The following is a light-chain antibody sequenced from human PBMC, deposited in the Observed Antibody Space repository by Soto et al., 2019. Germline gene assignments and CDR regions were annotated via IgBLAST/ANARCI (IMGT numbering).Light chain of an antibody. V-gene: IGKV3-15*01. CDR2: DAS. CDR3: QQYNNWPLT. CDR1: QSISRT. Sequence: EIGLTQSPDTLSVSPGERATLSCRASQSISRTLAWYQQKSGQPPRLLIYDASTRATGIPARFSGSGSGTEFTLTISSLQSEDFAVYYCQQYNNWPLTFGQGTKVDIK. J-gene: IGKJ1*01.